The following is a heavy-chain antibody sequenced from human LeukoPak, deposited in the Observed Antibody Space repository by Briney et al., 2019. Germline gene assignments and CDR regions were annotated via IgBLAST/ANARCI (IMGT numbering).Heavy chain of an antibody. CDR1: GGSISSFY. CDR3: ARLSNSQDALDI. Sequence: SETLSLTCTVSGGSISSFYWSWIRQPPGKGLEWIGYVYNSGSTNYNSSLKSRVTISVDTAKSQFSLKLSSVTAADTAVYYCARLSNSQDALDIWGLGTMVTVSS. CDR2: VYNSGST. V-gene: IGHV4-59*08. J-gene: IGHJ3*02. D-gene: IGHD2-21*01.